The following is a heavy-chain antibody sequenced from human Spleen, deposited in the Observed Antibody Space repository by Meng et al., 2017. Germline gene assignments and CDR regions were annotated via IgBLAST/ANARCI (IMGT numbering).Heavy chain of an antibody. V-gene: IGHV1-69*13. D-gene: IGHD2-15*01. CDR2: IIPIFGTA. CDR3: ARDSRYCTGGSCYPDYYGMDV. J-gene: IGHJ6*02. Sequence: SVKVSCKASGDTFNNYAINWVRQAPGQGLEWMGGIIPIFGTANYAQTFQDRVTITADESTSTVNMELSSLRSEDTAVYYCARDSRYCTGGSCYPDYYGMDVWGRGTTVTVSS. CDR1: GDTFNNYA.